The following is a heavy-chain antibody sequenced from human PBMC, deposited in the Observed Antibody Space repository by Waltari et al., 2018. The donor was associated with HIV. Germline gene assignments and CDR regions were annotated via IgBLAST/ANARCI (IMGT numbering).Heavy chain of an antibody. J-gene: IGHJ5*02. CDR1: HDSVTNNYYY. D-gene: IGHD3-16*01. Sequence: QVQLQESGPGLVKPSETLSLSCIVSHDSVTNNYYYWAWIRQSPGKGLEWVGSLYYRGIPFYNRSRRSRVAMSLDTSRNQFSLNLTSVTVADTAFYYCARSPFTNVASTRKLGWLDPWGQGKLVTVSS. V-gene: IGHV4-39*01. CDR3: ARSPFTNVASTRKLGWLDP. CDR2: LYYRGIP.